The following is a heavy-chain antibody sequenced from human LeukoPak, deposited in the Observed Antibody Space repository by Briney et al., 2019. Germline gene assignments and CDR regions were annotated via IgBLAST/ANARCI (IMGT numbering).Heavy chain of an antibody. D-gene: IGHD1-1*01. CDR2: IYYSGST. CDR1: GGSISSYY. J-gene: IGHJ3*02. V-gene: IGHV4-59*01. CDR3: ARGELAEGAYAFDI. Sequence: SETLSLTCTVSGGSISSYYWSWIRQPPGKGLEWIGYIYYSGSTNYNPSLKSRVTISVDTSKNQFSLKLSSVTAADTAVYYCARGELAEGAYAFDIWGQGTMVTVSS.